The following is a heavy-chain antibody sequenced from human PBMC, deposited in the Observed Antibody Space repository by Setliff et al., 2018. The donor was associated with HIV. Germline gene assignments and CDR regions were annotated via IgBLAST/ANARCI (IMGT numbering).Heavy chain of an antibody. D-gene: IGHD2-21*01. Sequence: GGSLRLSCSASGFTFTNYSMNWVRQPPGKGLEWVSSISSTSAYTYYADSVKGRFTISRYNANSSLYLQMNSLRAEDTAVYYCATQVWSNMDYWGQGTLVTVSS. CDR2: ISSTSAYT. CDR1: GFTFTNYS. V-gene: IGHV3-21*01. J-gene: IGHJ4*02. CDR3: ATQVWSNMDY.